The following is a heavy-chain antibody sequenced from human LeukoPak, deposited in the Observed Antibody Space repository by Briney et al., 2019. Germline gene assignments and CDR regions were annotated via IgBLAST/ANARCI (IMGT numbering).Heavy chain of an antibody. V-gene: IGHV4-39*07. CDR2: IYHSGST. D-gene: IGHD4-17*01. J-gene: IGHJ4*02. Sequence: KASETLSLTCTVSGGSISSSTYYWGWIRQPPGKGLEWIGSIYHSGSTYYNPSLKSRVTISVDTSKNQFSLKLSSVTAADTAVYYCARLRYGDYVGDYWGQGTLVTVSS. CDR1: GGSISSSTYY. CDR3: ARLRYGDYVGDY.